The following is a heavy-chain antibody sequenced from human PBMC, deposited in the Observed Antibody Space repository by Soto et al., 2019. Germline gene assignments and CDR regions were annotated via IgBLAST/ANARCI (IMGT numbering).Heavy chain of an antibody. J-gene: IGHJ4*02. CDR3: ARGPHWDIVVVPAAATFDY. CDR1: GYTFTSYD. CDR2: MNPNSGNT. V-gene: IGHV1-8*01. Sequence: ASVKVSCKASGYTFTSYDINWVRQATGQGLEWMGWMNPNSGNTGYAQKFQGRVTMTRNTSISTAYMELSSLRSEDTAVYYCARGPHWDIVVVPAAATFDYWGQGTLVTVSS. D-gene: IGHD2-2*01.